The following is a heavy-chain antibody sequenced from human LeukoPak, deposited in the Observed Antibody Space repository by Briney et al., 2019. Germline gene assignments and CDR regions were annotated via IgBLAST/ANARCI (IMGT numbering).Heavy chain of an antibody. CDR2: IYYSGST. J-gene: IGHJ5*02. V-gene: IGHV4-59*01. CDR1: GGSISSYY. Sequence: SETLSLTRTVSGGSISSYYWSWIRQPPGKGLEWIGYIYYSGSTNYNPSLKSRVTISVDTSKNQFSLKLSSVTAADTAVYYCARETPGRAWFDPWGQGTLVTVSS. D-gene: IGHD2-15*01. CDR3: ARETPGRAWFDP.